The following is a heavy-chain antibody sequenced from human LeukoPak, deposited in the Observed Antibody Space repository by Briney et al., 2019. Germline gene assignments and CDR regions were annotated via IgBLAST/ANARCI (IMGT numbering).Heavy chain of an antibody. CDR1: GFTFSSCD. J-gene: IGHJ4*02. D-gene: IGHD4-17*01. Sequence: GGSLRLSCAASGFTFSSCDMHWVRQAPGEGLEWVSAFHTDGGTFHLDSVRGRFTVSREDATNSLYLQLDTLRAGDTAVYYCARGSGPGVTTIDSWGQGTLVLVSS. CDR2: FHTDGGT. CDR3: ARGSGPGVTTIDS. V-gene: IGHV3-13*01.